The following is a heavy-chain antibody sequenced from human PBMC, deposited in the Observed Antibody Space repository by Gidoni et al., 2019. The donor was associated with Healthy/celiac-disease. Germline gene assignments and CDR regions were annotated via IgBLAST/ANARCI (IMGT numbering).Heavy chain of an antibody. CDR3: ARIQSIYCSGGSCYGNWFDP. Sequence: QVTLKESGPVLVKPTETLTLTCTVSGFSLSNARMGVSWIRQPPGKALEWLAHIFSNDEKSYSTSLKSRLTISKDTSKSQVVLTMTNMDPVDTATYYCARIQSIYCSGGSCYGNWFDPWGQGTLVTVSS. J-gene: IGHJ5*02. D-gene: IGHD2-15*01. CDR2: IFSNDEK. V-gene: IGHV2-26*01. CDR1: GFSLSNARMG.